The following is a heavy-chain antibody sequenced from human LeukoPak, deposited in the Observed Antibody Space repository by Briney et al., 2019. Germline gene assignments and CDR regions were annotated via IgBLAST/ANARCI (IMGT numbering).Heavy chain of an antibody. Sequence: GTLSLTCTVSGGSISSYYWSWIRQPPGKGLEWVSSISSSSSYIYYADSVKGRFTISRDNAKNSLYLQMNSLRAEDTAVYYCAREPSHQTSPVNWGQGTLVTVSS. CDR3: AREPSHQTSPVN. D-gene: IGHD2-2*01. CDR1: GGSISSYY. CDR2: ISSSSSYI. V-gene: IGHV3-21*01. J-gene: IGHJ4*02.